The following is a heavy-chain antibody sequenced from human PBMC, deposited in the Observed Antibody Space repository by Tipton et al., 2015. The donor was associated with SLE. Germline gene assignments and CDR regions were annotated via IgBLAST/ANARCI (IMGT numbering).Heavy chain of an antibody. CDR2: IYYSGST. V-gene: IGHV4-39*07. CDR1: GGSISSSDYY. CDR3: ARGGFDWGFPYFDF. Sequence: TLSLTCTVSGGSISSSDYYWDWIRQPPGKGLEWIGSIYYSGSTYYNPSLKSRVTISPDTSKNQFSLKLTSVTAADTALYYCARGGFDWGFPYFDFWGQGVLVTVS. D-gene: IGHD3-9*01. J-gene: IGHJ4*02.